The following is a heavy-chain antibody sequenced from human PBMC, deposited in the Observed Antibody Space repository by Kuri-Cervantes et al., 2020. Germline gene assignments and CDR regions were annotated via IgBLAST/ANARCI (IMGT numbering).Heavy chain of an antibody. V-gene: IGHV4-39*07. Sequence: SETLSLTCTVSGGSISSSSYYWGWIRQPPGKGLEWIGEINHSGSTNYNPSLKSRVTISVDTSKNQFSLKLSSVTAADTAVYYCARGLQLGIDAFDIWGQGTMVTVSS. CDR3: ARGLQLGIDAFDI. CDR2: INHSGST. CDR1: GGSISSSSYY. J-gene: IGHJ3*02. D-gene: IGHD7-27*01.